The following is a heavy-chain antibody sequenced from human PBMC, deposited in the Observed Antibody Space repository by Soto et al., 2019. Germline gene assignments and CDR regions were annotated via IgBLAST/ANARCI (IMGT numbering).Heavy chain of an antibody. CDR3: ARGRTVTWWFDP. Sequence: LSLTCAVSGGSISSSNFWSWVRHPPGKGLEWIWEIYHSGSTNYNPSLKSRVTISVDKSKNQFSLKLSSVTAADTAVYYCARGRTVTWWFDPWGQGTLVTVSS. D-gene: IGHD4-17*01. V-gene: IGHV4-4*02. CDR2: IYHSGST. J-gene: IGHJ5*02. CDR1: GGSISSSNF.